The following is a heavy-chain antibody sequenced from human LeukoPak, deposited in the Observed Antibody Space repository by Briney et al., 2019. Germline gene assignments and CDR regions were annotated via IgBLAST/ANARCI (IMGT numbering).Heavy chain of an antibody. V-gene: IGHV4-39*01. CDR3: ARLGASYYVFDY. CDR1: GGSISSSYY. D-gene: IGHD3-10*01. J-gene: IGHJ4*02. CDR2: IYYSGST. Sequence: PSETLSLTCTVSGGSISSSYYWGWIRQPPGKGLEWIGSIYYSGSTNYNPSLKSRVTISVDTSKNQFSLKLSSVTAADTAVYYCARLGASYYVFDYWGQGTLVTVSS.